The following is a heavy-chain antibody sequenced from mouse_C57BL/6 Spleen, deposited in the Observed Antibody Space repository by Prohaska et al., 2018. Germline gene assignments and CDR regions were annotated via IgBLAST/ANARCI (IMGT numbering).Heavy chain of an antibody. CDR3: ARGGGYFDY. V-gene: IGHV1-26*01. Sequence: HGKSLEWIGDINPNNGGTSYNQKFKGKATLTVDKSSSTAYMELRSLTSEDSAVYYCARGGGYFDYWGQGTTLAVSS. J-gene: IGHJ2*01. D-gene: IGHD1-1*02. CDR2: INPNNGGT.